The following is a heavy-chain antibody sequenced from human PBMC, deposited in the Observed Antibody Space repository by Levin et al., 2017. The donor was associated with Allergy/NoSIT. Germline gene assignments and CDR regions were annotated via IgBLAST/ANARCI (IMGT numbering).Heavy chain of an antibody. V-gene: IGHV3-23*01. Sequence: GGSLRLSCAASGFTFSSYAMSWVRQAPGKGLEWVSVISGSGGSTYYADSVKGRFTISRDNSKNTLYLQMNSLRAEDTAVYYCAKDEYYYGSGTSADYWGQGTLVTVSS. J-gene: IGHJ4*02. CDR2: ISGSGGST. CDR1: GFTFSSYA. D-gene: IGHD3-10*01. CDR3: AKDEYYYGSGTSADY.